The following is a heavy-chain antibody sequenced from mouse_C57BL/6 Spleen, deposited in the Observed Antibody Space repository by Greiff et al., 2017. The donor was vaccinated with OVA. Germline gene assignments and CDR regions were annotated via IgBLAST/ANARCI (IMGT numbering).Heavy chain of an antibody. J-gene: IGHJ2*01. CDR2: INPSNGGT. V-gene: IGHV1-53*01. Sequence: VQLQQPGTELVKPGASVKLSCKASGYTFTSYWMHWVKQRPGQGLEWIGNINPSNGGTNYNEKFKSKATLTVDKSSSTAYMQLSSLTSEDSAVYYCARGGYYYSNPLDYWGQGTTLTVSS. CDR3: ARGGYYYSNPLDY. CDR1: GYTFTSYW. D-gene: IGHD2-5*01.